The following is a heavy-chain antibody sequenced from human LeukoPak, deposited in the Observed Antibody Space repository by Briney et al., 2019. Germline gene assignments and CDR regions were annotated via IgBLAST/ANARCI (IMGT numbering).Heavy chain of an antibody. J-gene: IGHJ4*02. CDR2: ILYDGSNK. D-gene: IGHD3-22*01. CDR3: ATGSGYYYDH. CDR1: GFTFSSYA. Sequence: PGRSLRLSCAASGFTFSSYAMHWVRQAPGKGLEWMAVILYDGSNKYYADSVKGRFTISRDNSKNTLYLQMNSLRVEDTAVYYCATGSGYYYDHWGQGTLVTVSS. V-gene: IGHV3-30-3*01.